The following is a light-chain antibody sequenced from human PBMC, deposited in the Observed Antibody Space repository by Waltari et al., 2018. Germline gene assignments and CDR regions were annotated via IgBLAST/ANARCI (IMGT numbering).Light chain of an antibody. CDR3: AAWDDTLSHWV. V-gene: IGLV1-47*01. CDR1: SSNLGDNY. J-gene: IGLJ3*02. CDR2: SNT. Sequence: QSVLTQPPSASGTPGQRVTISCSGSSSNLGDNYVYWYQHLPGTAPKLLIFSNTQRPSGVRDRFSGSKSGTSASLAISGLRSEDEGDYYCAAWDDTLSHWVFGGGTKLTVL.